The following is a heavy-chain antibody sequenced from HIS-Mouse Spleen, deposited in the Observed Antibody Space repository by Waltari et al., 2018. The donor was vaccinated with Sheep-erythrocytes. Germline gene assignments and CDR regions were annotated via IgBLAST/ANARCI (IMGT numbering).Heavy chain of an antibody. D-gene: IGHD5-12*01. Sequence: EVQLLESGGGLVQPGGSLRLSCAASGFTFSSYAMSWVRQAPGKGLGWGSAIGGGGGGTYYADSVKGRFTISRDNAKKTLYLQMNSLRAEDTAVYYCAKDVSPGPNSGYDYWGQGTLVTVSS. CDR3: AKDVSPGPNSGYDY. V-gene: IGHV3-23*01. CDR2: IGGGGGGT. CDR1: GFTFSSYA. J-gene: IGHJ4*02.